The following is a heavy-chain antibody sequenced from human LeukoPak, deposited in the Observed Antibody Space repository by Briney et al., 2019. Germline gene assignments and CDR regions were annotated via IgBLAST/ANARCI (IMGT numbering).Heavy chain of an antibody. CDR1: GGTFSSYA. Sequence: GASVKVSCKASGGTFSSYAISWVRQAPGQGLEWMGRIIPILGIANYAQKFQGRVTITADKSTSTAYMELSSLRSEDTAVYYCARQALGYCSGGSCYTPYYYYGMDVWGQGTTVTVSS. CDR2: IIPILGIA. D-gene: IGHD2-15*01. J-gene: IGHJ6*02. V-gene: IGHV1-69*04. CDR3: ARQALGYCSGGSCYTPYYYYGMDV.